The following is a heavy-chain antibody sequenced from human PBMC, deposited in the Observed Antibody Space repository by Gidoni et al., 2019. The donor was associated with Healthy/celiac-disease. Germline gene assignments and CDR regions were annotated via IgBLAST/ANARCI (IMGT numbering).Heavy chain of an antibody. CDR3: ASGRGFTGTLRAEYFQH. CDR1: GFTFSSYS. V-gene: IGHV3-21*01. Sequence: EVQLVESGGGLVTPGGSLRLSCAASGFTFSSYSMNWVRQAPGKGLEWVSSISSSSSYIYYADSVKGRFTISRDNAKNSLYLQMNSLRAEDTAVYYCASGRGFTGTLRAEYFQHWGQGTLVTVSS. J-gene: IGHJ1*01. D-gene: IGHD3-10*01. CDR2: ISSSSSYI.